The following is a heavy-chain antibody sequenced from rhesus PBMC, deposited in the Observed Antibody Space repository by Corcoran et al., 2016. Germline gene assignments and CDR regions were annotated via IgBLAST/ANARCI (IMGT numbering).Heavy chain of an antibody. J-gene: IGHJ4*01. CDR3: ARGGGYCTGSGCHGYYFDY. CDR2: IDWDDDK. V-gene: IGHV2S2*01. D-gene: IGHD2-21*01. Sequence: QVTLKESGPALVKPPQTLTLTCTFSGFSLSTSGMRVSWIRQPPGKALEWLPRIDWDDDKYYSTSLNSTLTLYKDTSKNQVVLTMNNMDPVETATYYCARGGGYCTGSGCHGYYFDYWGQGVLVTVSS. CDR1: GFSLSTSGMR.